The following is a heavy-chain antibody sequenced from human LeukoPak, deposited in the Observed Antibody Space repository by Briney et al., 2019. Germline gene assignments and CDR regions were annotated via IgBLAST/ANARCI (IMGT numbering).Heavy chain of an antibody. CDR2: INPISADT. J-gene: IGHJ3*01. V-gene: IGHV1-2*02. CDR1: GYDFNGYY. D-gene: IGHD3-9*01. Sequence: GASVKVSCKPSGYDFNGYYLNWVRQAPGQGLEWMGSINPISADTDYAPKFQGRVTMTRDTSITTAYMEVSRLRSDDTAVYYCAKDRGYYDILSGYYYGDAFDVWGQGTMVTVSS. CDR3: AKDRGYYDILSGYYYGDAFDV.